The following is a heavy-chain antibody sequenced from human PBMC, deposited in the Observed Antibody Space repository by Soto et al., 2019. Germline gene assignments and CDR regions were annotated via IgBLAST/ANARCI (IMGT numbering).Heavy chain of an antibody. CDR2: IYQSGRT. D-gene: IGHD6-19*01. CDR1: GGSISTFDYS. Sequence: QLQLQESGSGLVRPSQTLSLTCAVSGGSISTFDYSWTWIRQAPGRGLEWIGSIYQSGRTYYIPSLRSRATISIDMSKNQVSLKLTSVTAADTAVYFCARGGSSDWQVAFDIWGQGTTVTVSS. J-gene: IGHJ3*02. CDR3: ARGGSSDWQVAFDI. V-gene: IGHV4-30-2*01.